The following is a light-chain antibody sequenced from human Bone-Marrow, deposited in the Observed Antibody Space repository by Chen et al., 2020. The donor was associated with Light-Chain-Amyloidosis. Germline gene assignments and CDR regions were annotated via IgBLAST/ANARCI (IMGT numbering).Light chain of an antibody. Sequence: QSVLTQPLSASGTPGQRVTIFCSGASSNIGINYVYWYQNFPVAAPNLLIHRNNQRHSGVPDRFSAAKSGTSAFLAISGLRSEDEADYYCAAWDGSLSGYVFGTGTKVIVL. V-gene: IGLV1-47*01. CDR1: SSNIGINY. CDR3: AAWDGSLSGYV. CDR2: RNN. J-gene: IGLJ1*01.